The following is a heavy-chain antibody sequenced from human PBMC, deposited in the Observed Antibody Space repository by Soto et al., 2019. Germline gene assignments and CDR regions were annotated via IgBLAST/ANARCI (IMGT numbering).Heavy chain of an antibody. J-gene: IGHJ5*02. CDR2: IIHSGST. CDR1: GGSFSGYY. Sequence: SETLSLTCAVYGGSFSGYYWSWIRQPPGRGLEWIGEIIHSGSTNYNPSLKSRVTISVDTSKNQFSLKLSSVTAADTAVYYCARGKGYDFWSGYYSNWFAPWGQGTLVTVSS. CDR3: ARGKGYDFWSGYYSNWFAP. D-gene: IGHD3-3*01. V-gene: IGHV4-34*01.